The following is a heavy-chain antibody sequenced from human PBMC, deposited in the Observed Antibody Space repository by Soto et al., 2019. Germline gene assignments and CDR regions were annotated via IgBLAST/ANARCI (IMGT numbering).Heavy chain of an antibody. J-gene: IGHJ4*02. CDR3: ASVFCSGGSCYSVDC. V-gene: IGHV3-74*01. Sequence: EVQLVESGGGLVQPGGSLRLSCAASGFTFSSYWMHWVRQAPGKGLVWVSRINSDGSSTVYADSVKGRFTISRDNAKNTLYLEMNSVGAEDTAVYYCASVFCSGGSCYSVDCGGQGTLVTVSS. CDR1: GFTFSSYW. D-gene: IGHD2-15*01. CDR2: INSDGSST.